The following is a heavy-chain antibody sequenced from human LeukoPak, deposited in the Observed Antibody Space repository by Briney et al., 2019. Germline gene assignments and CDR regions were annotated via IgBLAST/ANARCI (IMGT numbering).Heavy chain of an antibody. Sequence: GASVRVSCKASGYTFTTYGIHWVRQAPGQGLEWMGWISAYNGRTNYGQRLQGRVTMTTDTSTRTVYMEVGSLRSDDTAVYYCARVNWNDPLRNWGQGTLVIVSS. CDR3: ARVNWNDPLRN. CDR2: ISAYNGRT. J-gene: IGHJ4*02. V-gene: IGHV1-18*01. CDR1: GYTFTTYG. D-gene: IGHD1-20*01.